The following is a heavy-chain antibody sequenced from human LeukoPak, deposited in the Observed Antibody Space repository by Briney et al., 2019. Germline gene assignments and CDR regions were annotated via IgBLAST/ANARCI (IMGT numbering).Heavy chain of an antibody. V-gene: IGHV3-30*03. D-gene: IGHD3-10*01. CDR2: ISYDGSNK. CDR1: GFTFSSYG. J-gene: IGHJ4*02. CDR3: ARAYYYGSGGYGY. Sequence: GGSLRLSCAASGFTFSSYGMHWVRQAPGKGLEWVAVISYDGSNKYYADSVKGRFTIPRDNSKNTLYLQMNSLRAEDTAVYYCARAYYYGSGGYGYWGQGTLVTVSS.